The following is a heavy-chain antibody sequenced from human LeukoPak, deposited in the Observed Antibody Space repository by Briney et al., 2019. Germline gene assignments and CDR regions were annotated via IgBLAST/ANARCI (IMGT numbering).Heavy chain of an antibody. V-gene: IGHV4-4*07. D-gene: IGHD1-1*01. Sequence: SETLSLTCTVSGGSTSSYYWSWIRQPAGKGLEWIGRIYTSGSTNYNPSLKSRVTMSVDTSKNQFSLKLSSVTAADTAVYYCARDPATSWNDFWFDPWGQGTLVTVSS. CDR2: IYTSGST. CDR1: GGSTSSYY. CDR3: ARDPATSWNDFWFDP. J-gene: IGHJ5*02.